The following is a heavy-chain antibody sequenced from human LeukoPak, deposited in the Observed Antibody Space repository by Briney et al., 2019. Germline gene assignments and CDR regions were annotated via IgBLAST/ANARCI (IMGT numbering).Heavy chain of an antibody. D-gene: IGHD2/OR15-2a*01. Sequence: ASVKLSCKPSGYTFTGYYLHWVRQAPGQALEWMGWINPNIGTTMYAEKSPGRVTMPRDKSTNTAYMELSSPRPDDTALYYCAMDRAGSGWPRTYYTENWGEGTLWTASS. CDR2: INPNIGTT. CDR1: GYTFTGYY. J-gene: IGHJ4*02. V-gene: IGHV1-2*02. CDR3: AMDRAGSGWPRTYYTEN.